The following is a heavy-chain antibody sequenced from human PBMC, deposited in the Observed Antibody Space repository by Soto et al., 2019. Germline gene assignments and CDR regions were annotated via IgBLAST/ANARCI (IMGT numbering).Heavy chain of an antibody. V-gene: IGHV3-20*04. CDR2: INWNGGRT. D-gene: IGHD5-12*01. CDR1: GFTFDDYG. J-gene: IGHJ6*03. Sequence: EVQLVESGGGVVRPGGSLRLSCVASGFTFDDYGMHWVRQAPGKGLEWVSGINWNGGRTGYPGSMKGRFIISRDNAKNSLYLQMNSLGAEDTALYYCARSGNIVATTNYYMDVWGNGTTVTVSS. CDR3: ARSGNIVATTNYYMDV.